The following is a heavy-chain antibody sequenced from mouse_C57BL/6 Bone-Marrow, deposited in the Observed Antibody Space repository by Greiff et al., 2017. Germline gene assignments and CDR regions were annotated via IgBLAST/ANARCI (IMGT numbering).Heavy chain of an antibody. CDR2: INPYNGGT. Sequence: EVKLQQSGPVLVKPGASVKMSCKASGYTFTDYYMNWVKQSHGKSLEWIGVINPYNGGTSYNQKFKGKATLTVDKSSSKAYMELNSLTSVDSAVYYCASHYYGPSGFAYWGQGTLVTVSA. CDR1: GYTFTDYY. D-gene: IGHD1-1*01. CDR3: ASHYYGPSGFAY. V-gene: IGHV1-19*01. J-gene: IGHJ3*01.